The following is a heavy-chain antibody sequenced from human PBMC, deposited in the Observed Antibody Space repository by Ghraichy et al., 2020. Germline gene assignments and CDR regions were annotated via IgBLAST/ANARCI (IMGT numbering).Heavy chain of an antibody. CDR2: IRTKAYGGTT. J-gene: IGHJ4*02. D-gene: IGHD4-17*01. V-gene: IGHV3-49*03. CDR1: GFSFGDYA. Sequence: GGSLRLSCTASGFSFGDYAMSWFRQAPGKGLEWVCLIRTKAYGGTTDYAASVKVRFTISRDDSKSIAYLQLNSLKTEYTAVYYCARDTDHGDYVGAHWGQGTLVIVSS. CDR3: ARDTDHGDYVGAH.